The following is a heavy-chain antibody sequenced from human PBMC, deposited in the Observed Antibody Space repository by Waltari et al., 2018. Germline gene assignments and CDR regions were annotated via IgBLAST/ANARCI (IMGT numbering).Heavy chain of an antibody. CDR1: GFTFSSYG. D-gene: IGHD6-13*01. Sequence: QVQLVESGGGVVQPGRSLRLSCAASGFTFSSYGMHWVRQAPGKGLEWVAVIWYDGSNKYYADSVKGRFTISRDNSKNTLYLQMNSLRAEDTAVYYCAKGRGQQQLIPFDYWGQGTLVTVSS. J-gene: IGHJ4*02. V-gene: IGHV3-33*06. CDR2: IWYDGSNK. CDR3: AKGRGQQQLIPFDY.